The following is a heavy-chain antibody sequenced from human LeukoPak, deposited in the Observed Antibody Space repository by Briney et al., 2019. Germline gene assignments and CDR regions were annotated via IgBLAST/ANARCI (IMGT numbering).Heavy chain of an antibody. CDR1: GYSISSGYY. CDR3: ARCGGLRYFGSPGDY. V-gene: IGHV4-38-2*02. D-gene: IGHD3-9*01. CDR2: IYHSGST. J-gene: IGHJ4*02. Sequence: SETLSLTCTVSGYSISSGYYWGWIRQPPGKGLEWIGSIYHSGSTYYNPSLKSRVTISVDTSKNQFSLKLSSVTAADTAVYYCARCGGLRYFGSPGDYWGQGTLVTVSS.